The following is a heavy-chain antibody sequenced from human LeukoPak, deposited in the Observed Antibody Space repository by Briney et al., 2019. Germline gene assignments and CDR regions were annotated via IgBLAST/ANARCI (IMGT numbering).Heavy chain of an antibody. D-gene: IGHD1-1*01. CDR2: AYYRSKWYI. CDR3: ASGMLIRGGHYTAF. Sequence: SQTLSLTCAISGDSVTSKTAAWIWIRQSPSKGLEWLGRAYYRSKWYIEYAESVKSRMTIKADTSKNQFSLQVNSVTPEDTAVYYCASGMLIRGGHYTAFWGEGTTGTVSS. CDR1: GDSVTSKTAA. V-gene: IGHV6-1*01. J-gene: IGHJ6*04.